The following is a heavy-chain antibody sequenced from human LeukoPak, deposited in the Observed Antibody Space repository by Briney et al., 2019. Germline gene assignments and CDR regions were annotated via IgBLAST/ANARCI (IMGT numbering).Heavy chain of an antibody. V-gene: IGHV3-23*01. D-gene: IGHD3-22*01. J-gene: IGHJ4*02. Sequence: GGSLRLSCAASGFTFSSYAMSWVRQAPGMGLEWVSAISGSGGSTYYADSVKGRFTISRDNSKNTLYLQMNSLRAEDTAVYYCAKSGSSSMIVVVITPTPDYWGQGTLVTVSS. CDR3: AKSGSSSMIVVVITPTPDY. CDR1: GFTFSSYA. CDR2: ISGSGGST.